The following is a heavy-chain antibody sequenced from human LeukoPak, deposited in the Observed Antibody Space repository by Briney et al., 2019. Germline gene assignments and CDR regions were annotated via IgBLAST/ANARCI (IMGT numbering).Heavy chain of an antibody. CDR2: IYSGGST. CDR3: ATTPGVTVIRGLIEDYYNYMDV. Sequence: PGGSLRLSCAASGFTVSSNYMSWVRQAPGKGLEWVSVIYSGGSTYYADSVKGRFTISRDNSKNTLYLQMNSLRAEDTAVYYCATTPGVTVIRGLIEDYYNYMDVWGKGTTVTVSS. D-gene: IGHD3-10*01. V-gene: IGHV3-53*01. J-gene: IGHJ6*03. CDR1: GFTVSSNY.